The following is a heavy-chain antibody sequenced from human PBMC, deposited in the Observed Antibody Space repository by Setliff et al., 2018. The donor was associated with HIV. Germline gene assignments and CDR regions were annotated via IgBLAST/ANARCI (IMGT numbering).Heavy chain of an antibody. Sequence: PSETLSLTCTVSGGSISSNNYFWSWIRQSPGKGLEWIGEIYHSGSANYNPSLKSRVIISIDKSKNKFSLKVSSVTAADTAVYYCARILVAAAGTGFDPWGQGILVTVSS. J-gene: IGHJ5*02. CDR2: IYHSGSA. V-gene: IGHV4-61*05. CDR1: GGSISSNNYF. D-gene: IGHD6-13*01. CDR3: ARILVAAAGTGFDP.